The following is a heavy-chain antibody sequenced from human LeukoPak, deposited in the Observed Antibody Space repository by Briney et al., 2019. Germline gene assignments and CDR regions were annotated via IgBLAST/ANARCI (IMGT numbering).Heavy chain of an antibody. D-gene: IGHD2-21*01. CDR2: ISTNKGNT. J-gene: IGHJ5*02. CDR1: GYILTNYV. Sequence: ASVKVSCKASGYILTNYVSSWVRQAPGQRLEWMGWISTNKGNTNYAQRLQGRVTMTTDTSPTTAYMELRSLRSDDTAIYCCVRDIHCRIDHWGQGTLVTVSS. V-gene: IGHV1-18*01. CDR3: VRDIHCRIDH.